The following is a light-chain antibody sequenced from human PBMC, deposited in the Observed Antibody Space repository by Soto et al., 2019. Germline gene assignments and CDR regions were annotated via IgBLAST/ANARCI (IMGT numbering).Light chain of an antibody. J-gene: IGLJ2*01. Sequence: QSALTQPASVSGSPGQSITISCTGTSSDVGGYNYVSWYQQHPGKAPKLMIYDVSNRPSGVSNRFSGSKSGNTASLTISGLQAEDEADYYSSSYTSSSTVAVVFGGGTKLTVL. CDR2: DVS. V-gene: IGLV2-14*01. CDR3: SSYTSSSTVAVV. CDR1: SSDVGGYNY.